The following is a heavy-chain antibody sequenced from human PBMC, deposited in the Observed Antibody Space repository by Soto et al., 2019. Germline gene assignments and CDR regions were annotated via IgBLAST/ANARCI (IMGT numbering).Heavy chain of an antibody. D-gene: IGHD3-3*01. V-gene: IGHV1-46*01. Sequence: ASVTVSCKASVYTYTSYYIHWVRPAPRQGLEWMGRINPCGGSTSYAQKLQGRVTMTRDPSTSTVYVELRSLRSDDTAVYYCARDQSRSIFGGANFFDYYYYGMDVWGQGTTVTVSS. J-gene: IGHJ6*02. CDR2: INPCGGST. CDR1: VYTYTSYY. CDR3: ARDQSRSIFGGANFFDYYYYGMDV.